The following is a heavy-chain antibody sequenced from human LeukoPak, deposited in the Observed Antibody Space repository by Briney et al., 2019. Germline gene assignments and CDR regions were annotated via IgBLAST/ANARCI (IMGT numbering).Heavy chain of an antibody. V-gene: IGHV4-59*01. CDR2: IYYSGST. D-gene: IGHD4-23*01. Sequence: SETLSLTCTVSGGSISSYYWSWIRQPPGKGLEWIGYIYYSGSTNYNPSLKSRVTISVDTSKNQFSLKLSSVTAADTAVYYCARTDYGGNLDYWGQRTLVTVSS. CDR1: GGSISSYY. J-gene: IGHJ4*02. CDR3: ARTDYGGNLDY.